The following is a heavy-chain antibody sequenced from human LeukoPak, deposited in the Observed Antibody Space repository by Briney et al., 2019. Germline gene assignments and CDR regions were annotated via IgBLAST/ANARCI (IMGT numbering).Heavy chain of an antibody. CDR1: GYIFTGYY. J-gene: IGHJ4*02. CDR2: ISPNSGAT. V-gene: IGHV1-2*02. Sequence: ASVKVSCKASGYIFTGYYIHWVRQAPGQGLEWMGWISPNSGATNYAREFQGRVTMTRETSISTAYMELSRLTSDDTAVYYCAREREPGIAVAGTPSFFDYWGQGTLVTVSS. D-gene: IGHD6-19*01. CDR3: AREREPGIAVAGTPSFFDY.